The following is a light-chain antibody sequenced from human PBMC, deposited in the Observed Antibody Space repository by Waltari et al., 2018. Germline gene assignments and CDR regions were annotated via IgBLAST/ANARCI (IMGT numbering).Light chain of an antibody. V-gene: IGLV2-11*01. J-gene: IGLJ1*01. CDR3: SSYADSYTYV. CDR2: DVN. CDR1: SSDVGGYNY. Sequence: QSALTQPRSVSGSPGQSVTISCAGTSSDVGGYNYVSWYQQHPGKAPKLMSYDVNKRPSGVPDRFSGSKSGNTASLTISGLQAEDEADYYCSSYADSYTYVFGTGTEVTVL.